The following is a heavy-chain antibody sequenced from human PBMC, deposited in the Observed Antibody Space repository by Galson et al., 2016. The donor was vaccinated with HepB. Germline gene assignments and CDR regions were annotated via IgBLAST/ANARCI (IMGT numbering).Heavy chain of an antibody. CDR2: VSGRGDSK. J-gene: IGHJ6*02. CDR3: VKEAEAMVGTTRYYGIDD. V-gene: IGHV3-23*01. Sequence: SLRLSCAASGFSFTNHAMSWVRQAPGKGLQWVSAVSGRGDSKYYADSVMGRFTISRDNSMNMVYLQMKSLGAEDTAKYFCVKEAEAMVGTTRYYGIDDWGQGTTVTVSS. D-gene: IGHD4/OR15-4a*01. CDR1: GFSFTNHA.